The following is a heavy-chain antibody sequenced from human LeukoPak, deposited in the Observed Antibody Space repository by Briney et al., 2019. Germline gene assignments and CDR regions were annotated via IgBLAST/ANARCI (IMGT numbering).Heavy chain of an antibody. D-gene: IGHD6-13*01. CDR1: GGSISSGPYY. Sequence: SETLSLTCTVSGGSISSGPYYWGWIRQPPGKGLEWIGNIYYGENTYYNPSLKSRVTISIDTSKNQFYLKLSSLTAADTAVYYCARGLGIAAAVWGQGTLVTVSS. CDR3: ARGLGIAAAV. V-gene: IGHV4-39*01. J-gene: IGHJ4*02. CDR2: IYYGENT.